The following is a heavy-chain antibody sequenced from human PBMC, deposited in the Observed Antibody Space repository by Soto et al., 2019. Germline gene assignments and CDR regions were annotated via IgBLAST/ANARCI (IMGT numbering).Heavy chain of an antibody. CDR1: GGTFNKYA. J-gene: IGHJ4*02. CDR3: ARGVVVVPNYYFDQ. D-gene: IGHD2-2*01. V-gene: IGHV1-69*06. CDR2: ILPIYSTRNYA. Sequence: QVQLVQSGAEVRKPGSSVKVSCKASGGTFNKYAISWVRQAPGQGPEWMGGILPIYSTRNYANYAHKFQGRVTITVDTSKSTAYMALSGLKSDDTAIYSCARGVVVVPNYYFDQWRQATLVTVSS.